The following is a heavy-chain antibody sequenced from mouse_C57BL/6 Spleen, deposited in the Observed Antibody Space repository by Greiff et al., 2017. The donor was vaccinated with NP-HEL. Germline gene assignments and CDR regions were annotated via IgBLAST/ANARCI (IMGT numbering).Heavy chain of an antibody. CDR2: INPNNGGT. CDR3: ARGEDITTPHWYFDV. V-gene: IGHV1-22*01. Sequence: EVQLQQSGPELVKPGASVKMSCKASGYTFTDYNMHWVKQSHGKSLEWIGYINPNNGGTSYNQKFKGKATLTVNKSSSTAYMELRSLTSEDSAVYYCARGEDITTPHWYFDVWGTGTTVTVSS. D-gene: IGHD1-1*01. J-gene: IGHJ1*03. CDR1: GYTFTDYN.